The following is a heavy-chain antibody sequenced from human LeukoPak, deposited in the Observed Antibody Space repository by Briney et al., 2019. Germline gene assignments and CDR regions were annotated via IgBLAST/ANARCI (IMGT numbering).Heavy chain of an antibody. CDR3: VRRSGYYNRRYFDY. D-gene: IGHD3-3*01. J-gene: IGHJ4*02. Sequence: PSETLSLTCAVYGGSFSGYYWSWIRQPPGKGLEWIGEINHSGSTNYNPSLKSRVTISVDTSKNQFSLKLSSVTAADTAVYYCVRRSGYYNRRYFDYWGQGTLVTVSS. V-gene: IGHV4-34*01. CDR2: INHSGST. CDR1: GGSFSGYY.